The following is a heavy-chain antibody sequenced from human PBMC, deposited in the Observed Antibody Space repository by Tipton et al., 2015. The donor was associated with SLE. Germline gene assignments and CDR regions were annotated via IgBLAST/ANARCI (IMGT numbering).Heavy chain of an antibody. CDR3: ARLTTGSAWAFDY. Sequence: TLSLTCTVSGGSITTPNYFWAWIRQPPGKGLEWIWTVFSNGNTYYSPSLESRVIISVDTSKNQFSLQLHSVTAADTAVHYCARLTTGSAWAFDYWGQGTLIAVSS. J-gene: IGHJ4*02. V-gene: IGHV4-39*07. D-gene: IGHD6-25*01. CDR2: VFSNGNT. CDR1: GGSITTPNYF.